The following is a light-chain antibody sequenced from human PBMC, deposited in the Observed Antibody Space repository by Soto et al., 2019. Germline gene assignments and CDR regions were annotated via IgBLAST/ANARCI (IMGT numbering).Light chain of an antibody. Sequence: SYELTQPPSVSVAPGKTARITCGGNNIGSKSVHWYQQKPGQAPVLVIYYDSDRPSGIPERFSGSNSGNTATLTISRVEAVYEADYYCQVWDSSSDSHVVFGGGTKLTVL. CDR2: YDS. V-gene: IGLV3-21*04. CDR3: QVWDSSSDSHVV. CDR1: NIGSKS. J-gene: IGLJ2*01.